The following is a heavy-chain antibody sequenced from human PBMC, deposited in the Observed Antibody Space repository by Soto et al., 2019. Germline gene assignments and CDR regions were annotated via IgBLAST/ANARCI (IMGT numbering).Heavy chain of an antibody. CDR1: GYTFTSYG. V-gene: IGHV1-18*01. D-gene: IGHD5-12*01. J-gene: IGHJ4*02. CDR3: ARWRGYSGYDTSFDY. CDR2: ISAYNGNT. Sequence: GASVKVSCKASGYTFTSYGISWVRQAPGQGLEWMGWISAYNGNTNYAQKLQGRVTMTTDTSTSTAYMELRSLRSDDTAVYYCARWRGYSGYDTSFDYWGQGTLVTVSS.